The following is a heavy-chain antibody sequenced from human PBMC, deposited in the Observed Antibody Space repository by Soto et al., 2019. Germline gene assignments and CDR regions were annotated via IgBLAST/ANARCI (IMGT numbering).Heavy chain of an antibody. CDR1: GYTFTGYG. CDR3: AREGDVPYYSYGMDV. V-gene: IGHV1-18*01. CDR2: ISGYDGRT. D-gene: IGHD2-21*02. Sequence: QVHLVQSGAEVKKPGASVKVSCKTSGYTFTGYGISWVRQAPGQGLEWMGWISGYDGRTNFAQKVQDRVTMTTDTSTSTVYMELRSLSSDDTAVYYCAREGDVPYYSYGMDVWGQGTTVTVSS. J-gene: IGHJ6*02.